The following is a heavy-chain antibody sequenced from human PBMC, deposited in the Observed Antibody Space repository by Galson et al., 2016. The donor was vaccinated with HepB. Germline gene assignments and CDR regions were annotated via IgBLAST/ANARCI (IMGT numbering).Heavy chain of an antibody. D-gene: IGHD2-21*02. CDR1: GFTFSSHW. J-gene: IGHJ6*02. CDR2: INSDGSNT. CDR3: ARDPGYCCGDCIYIGMDV. V-gene: IGHV3-74*01. Sequence: SLRLSCAVSGFTFSSHWMHWVRQAPGKGLVWVSRINSDGSNTRYADSVKGRFTISRDNAKNTLYLQMNSLRAEDTAVYYCARDPGYCCGDCIYIGMDVWGQGTTVTVSS.